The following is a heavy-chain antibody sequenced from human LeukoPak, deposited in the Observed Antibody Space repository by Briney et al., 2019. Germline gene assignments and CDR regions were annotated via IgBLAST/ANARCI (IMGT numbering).Heavy chain of an antibody. CDR1: GYAFTTYG. D-gene: IGHD3-10*01. V-gene: IGHV1-18*01. J-gene: IGHJ4*02. CDR3: ARGPHYCGSGSYYPFDY. CDR2: ISVYNGNT. Sequence: GASVKVSCKASGYAFTTYGISWVRQAPGQGLEWMGWISVYNGNTNYAQKFQGRVTMTTDTSTNTTYMELRSLISDDTAVYYCARGPHYCGSGSYYPFDYWGQGTLVTVSS.